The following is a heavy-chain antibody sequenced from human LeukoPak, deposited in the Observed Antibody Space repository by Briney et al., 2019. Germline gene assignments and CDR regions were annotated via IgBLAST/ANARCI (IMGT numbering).Heavy chain of an antibody. D-gene: IGHD3-22*01. CDR1: GGSISSYY. CDR2: IYYSGST. J-gene: IGHJ4*02. CDR3: ARSHDSSGYLFYY. Sequence: SETLSLTCTVSGGSISSYYWSWIRQPPGKGLEWIGYIYYSGSTNYNPSLKSRVTISVDTSNNQFSLKLSSVTAVDTAVYYCARSHDSSGYLFYYWGQGTLVTVSS. V-gene: IGHV4-59*01.